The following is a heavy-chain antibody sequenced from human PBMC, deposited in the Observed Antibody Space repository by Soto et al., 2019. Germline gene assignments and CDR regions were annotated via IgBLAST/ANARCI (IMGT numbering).Heavy chain of an antibody. D-gene: IGHD1-26*01. CDR3: AREGASGFGMDV. J-gene: IGHJ6*02. Sequence: SETLSLTCTVSGGSIRSYYWSWIRQPAGKPLEWVGRIYTSGTTNYNPSLKSRITMSVDTSKNQFSLNLSSVTAADMAVYYCAREGASGFGMDVWGQGTTVTVSS. V-gene: IGHV4-4*07. CDR2: IYTSGTT. CDR1: GGSIRSYY.